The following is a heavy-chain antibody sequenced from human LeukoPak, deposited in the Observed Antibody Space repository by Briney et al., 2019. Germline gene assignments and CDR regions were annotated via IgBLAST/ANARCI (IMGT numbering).Heavy chain of an antibody. J-gene: IGHJ1*01. V-gene: IGHV1-18*01. CDR1: GYTFTSYG. CDR3: ARDVGYCSGGSCYPTEYFQH. CDR2: ISAYTGNT. D-gene: IGHD2-15*01. Sequence: ASVKVSCKASGYTFTSYGISWVRQAPGQGLEWMGWISAYTGNTNYAQKLQGRVTMTTDTSTSTAYMELRSLRSDDTAVYYCARDVGYCSGGSCYPTEYFQHWGQGTLVTVSS.